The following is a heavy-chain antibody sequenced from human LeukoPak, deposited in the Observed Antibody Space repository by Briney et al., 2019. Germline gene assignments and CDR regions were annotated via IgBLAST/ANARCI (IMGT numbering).Heavy chain of an antibody. D-gene: IGHD3-10*01. CDR2: INHSGST. Sequence: KPSETLSLTCAVYGGSFSGYYWSWIRQPPGKGLEWIGEINHSGSTNYNPSLKSRVTISVDTSKNQFSLKLSSVTAADTAVYYCASLRVGEGYGSGSYYKPADYYYYYGMDVWGQGTTVTVSS. CDR1: GGSFSGYY. J-gene: IGHJ6*02. V-gene: IGHV4-34*01. CDR3: ASLRVGEGYGSGSYYKPADYYYYYGMDV.